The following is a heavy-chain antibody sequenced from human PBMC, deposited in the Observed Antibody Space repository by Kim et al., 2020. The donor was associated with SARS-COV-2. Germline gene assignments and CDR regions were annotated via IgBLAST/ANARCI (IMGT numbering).Heavy chain of an antibody. D-gene: IGHD6-13*01. CDR1: GGSISSYY. CDR3: AREGPSSSWHDENWFDP. CDR2: IYYSGST. Sequence: SETLSLTCTVSGGSISSYYWSWIRQPPGKGLEWIGYIYYSGSTNYNPSLKSRVTISVDTSKNQFSLKLSSVTAADTAVYYCAREGPSSSWHDENWFDPWGQGTLVTVSS. V-gene: IGHV4-59*13. J-gene: IGHJ5*02.